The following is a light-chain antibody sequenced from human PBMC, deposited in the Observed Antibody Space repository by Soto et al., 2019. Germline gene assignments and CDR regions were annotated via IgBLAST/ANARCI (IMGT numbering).Light chain of an antibody. J-gene: IGLJ3*02. V-gene: IGLV2-23*02. CDR2: EVT. Sequence: SALSQPASVSGSPGQSITISCTGSASDVGSYNLVSWYQQHPGKAPKLVIYEVTKRPSGISSRFSGSKSGITASLTISGLQAEDGGDYYCCSYAGARTYVLFGGGTKVTVL. CDR1: ASDVGSYNL. CDR3: CSYAGARTYVL.